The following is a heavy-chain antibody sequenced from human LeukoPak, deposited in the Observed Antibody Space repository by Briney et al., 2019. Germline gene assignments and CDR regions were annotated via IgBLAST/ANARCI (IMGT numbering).Heavy chain of an antibody. V-gene: IGHV3-64*01. J-gene: IGHJ5*02. CDR3: ARGTSSSCYVNWFDP. D-gene: IGHD2-2*01. CDR2: INSNGGST. CDR1: GFSFSSYC. Sequence: GGSLRLSCAASGFSFSSYCMFWVRQAPGKGLEYVSGINSNGGSTFYANSVKGRFTISRDNSKNTLHLQMGSLRAEDMAVYYCARGTSSSCYVNWFDPWGQGTLVTVSS.